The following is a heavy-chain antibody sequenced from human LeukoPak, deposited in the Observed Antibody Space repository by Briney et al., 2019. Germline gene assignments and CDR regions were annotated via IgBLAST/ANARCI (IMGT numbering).Heavy chain of an antibody. CDR3: GARGSGYDYY. V-gene: IGHV3-23*01. Sequence: GGSLGLSCADSGSASTFSSYAMSWVRQAPGKGLEWVSAISVSGGTYYADSVKGRFTISRDKSRNTLYLQMNSLRAEDTAVYYCGARGSGYDYYWGQATLVTVSS. D-gene: IGHD5-12*01. J-gene: IGHJ4*02. CDR2: ISVSGGT. CDR1: GSASTFSSYA.